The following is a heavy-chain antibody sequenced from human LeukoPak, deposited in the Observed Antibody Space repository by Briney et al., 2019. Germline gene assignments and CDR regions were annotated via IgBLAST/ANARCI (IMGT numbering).Heavy chain of an antibody. Sequence: PGRSLRPSCAASGFTFSSYAMHWVRQAPGKGLEWVAVISYDGNNKYYADSVKGRFTISRDNSKNTLYLQMNSLRVEDTAVYYCARDKGGGDFDYWGQGTLVTVSS. CDR2: ISYDGNNK. D-gene: IGHD2-15*01. V-gene: IGHV3-30-3*01. J-gene: IGHJ4*02. CDR3: ARDKGGGDFDY. CDR1: GFTFSSYA.